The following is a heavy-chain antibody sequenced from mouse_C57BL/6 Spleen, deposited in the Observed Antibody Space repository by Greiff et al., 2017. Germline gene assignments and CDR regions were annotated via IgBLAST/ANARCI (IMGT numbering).Heavy chain of an antibody. CDR1: GYTFTDYE. Sequence: VQLQQSGAELVRPGASVTLSCKASGYTFTDYEMHWVKQTPVHGLEWIGAIDPETGGTAYNQKFKGKAILTADKSSSTAYMGLRSLTSDDSAVYYCTRKENWERYFDYWGQGTTLTVSS. V-gene: IGHV1-15*01. D-gene: IGHD4-1*01. CDR3: TRKENWERYFDY. J-gene: IGHJ2*01. CDR2: IDPETGGT.